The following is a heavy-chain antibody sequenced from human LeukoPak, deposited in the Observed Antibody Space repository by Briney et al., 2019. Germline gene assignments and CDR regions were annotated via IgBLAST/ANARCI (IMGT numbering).Heavy chain of an antibody. D-gene: IGHD3-9*01. CDR2: IWYDGSKK. J-gene: IGHJ4*02. Sequence: GGSLRLSCAASGFTFSRDGINWVRQAPGKGLEWVAVIWYDGSKKYYADSVKGRFTICRENSKNTLYMQMNSLRGEDTAVYYCARTPLDLSSWHHYWGQGTLVTVSA. CDR1: GFTFSRDG. V-gene: IGHV3-33*01. CDR3: ARTPLDLSSWHHY.